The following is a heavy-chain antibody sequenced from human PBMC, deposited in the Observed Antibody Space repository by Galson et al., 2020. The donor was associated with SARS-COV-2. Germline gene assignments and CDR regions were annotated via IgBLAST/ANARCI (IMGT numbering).Heavy chain of an antibody. D-gene: IGHD3-22*01. CDR2: IYYSGST. V-gene: IGHV4-59*13. J-gene: IGHJ4*02. CDR3: ARYGAGYYYDSSGYYFDY. CDR1: GGSISSYY. Sequence: SETLSLTCTVSGGSISSYYWSWIRQPPGKGLEWIGYIYYSGSTNYNPSLKSRVTISVDTSKNQFSLKLSSVTAADTAVYYCARYGAGYYYDSSGYYFDYWGQGTLVTVSS.